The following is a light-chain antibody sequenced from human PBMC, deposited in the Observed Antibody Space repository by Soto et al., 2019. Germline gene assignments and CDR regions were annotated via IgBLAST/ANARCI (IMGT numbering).Light chain of an antibody. CDR3: NQSYSTPPS. CDR2: AAS. V-gene: IGKV1-39*01. Sequence: DLRITQSPSSLSASVGEIVTITCRPSLSISSSLNWYQQKPGKAPKLLIYAASSLQSGVPSRFSGRRSGTDFTLTISTLQPPDFTSYYCNQSYSTPPSFGKGTPLEIK. J-gene: IGKJ5*01. CDR1: LSISSS.